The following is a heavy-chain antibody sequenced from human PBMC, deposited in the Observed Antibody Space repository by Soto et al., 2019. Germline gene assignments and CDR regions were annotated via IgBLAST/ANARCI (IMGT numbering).Heavy chain of an antibody. D-gene: IGHD4-17*01. CDR2: IYYSGST. Sequence: QVQLQESGPGLVKPSQTLSLTCTVSGGSFSSGSYCWSWIRQHPGKGLEWIGYIYYSGSTYYNPSLTCRVTMSADTSKNQLSLKLSSVTAADTAVYYCAVAMTTVTPYDYWGQGTLVTVSS. CDR3: AVAMTTVTPYDY. V-gene: IGHV4-31*03. J-gene: IGHJ4*02. CDR1: GGSFSSGSYC.